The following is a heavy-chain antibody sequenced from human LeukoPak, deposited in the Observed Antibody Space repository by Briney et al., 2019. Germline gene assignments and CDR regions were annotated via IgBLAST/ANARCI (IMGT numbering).Heavy chain of an antibody. Sequence: ASVKVSCKASGYTFTSYGISWVRQAPGQGLEWMGWISAYNGNTNYAQKLQGRVTLTTDTSTSTAYMELRSLRSDDTAVYYCARDWTGYSPFDPWGQGTLVTVSS. CDR1: GYTFTSYG. D-gene: IGHD3/OR15-3a*01. V-gene: IGHV1-18*01. J-gene: IGHJ5*02. CDR2: ISAYNGNT. CDR3: ARDWTGYSPFDP.